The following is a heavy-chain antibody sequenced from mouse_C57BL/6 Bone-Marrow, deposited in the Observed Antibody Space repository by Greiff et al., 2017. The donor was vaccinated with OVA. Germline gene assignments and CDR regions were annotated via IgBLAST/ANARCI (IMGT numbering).Heavy chain of an antibody. D-gene: IGHD2-4*01. CDR2: IFPGSGST. J-gene: IGHJ1*03. CDR1: GYTFTDYY. CDR3: ARPDLYDYDWYFDV. Sequence: QVQLQQSGPELVKPGASVKISCKASGYTFTDYYINWVKQRPGQGLEWIGWIFPGSGSTYYNEKFKGKATLTVDKSSSTAYMLLSSLTSEDSAVYFCARPDLYDYDWYFDVWGTGTTVTVSS. V-gene: IGHV1-75*01.